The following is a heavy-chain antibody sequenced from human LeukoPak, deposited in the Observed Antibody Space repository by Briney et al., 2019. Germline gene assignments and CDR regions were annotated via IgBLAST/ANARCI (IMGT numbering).Heavy chain of an antibody. CDR1: GGTFSSYA. D-gene: IGHD2-8*01. CDR3: ASHCTNGVGYPYFMDV. Sequence: ASVKVSCKASGGTFSSYAVSWVRQAPGQGLEWMGGIISLFGTANYAQKFQGRVTITADESTNTAYMELSSLISEDTAVYYCASHCTNGVGYPYFMDVWGKGTTVAVSS. J-gene: IGHJ6*03. CDR2: IISLFGTA. V-gene: IGHV1-69*01.